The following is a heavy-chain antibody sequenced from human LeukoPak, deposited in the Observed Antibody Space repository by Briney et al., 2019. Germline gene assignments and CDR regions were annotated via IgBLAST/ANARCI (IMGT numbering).Heavy chain of an antibody. CDR2: IYHSGST. Sequence: PSETLSLTCAVSGYSISSGYHWGWIRQPPGKGLEWIGSIYHSGSTYYNPSLKSRVTISVDTSKNQFSLKLSSVTAADTAVYYCARHFPYYDILTGRNYYYYMDVWGKGATVTVSS. V-gene: IGHV4-38-2*01. CDR3: ARHFPYYDILTGRNYYYYMDV. J-gene: IGHJ6*03. CDR1: GYSISSGYH. D-gene: IGHD3-9*01.